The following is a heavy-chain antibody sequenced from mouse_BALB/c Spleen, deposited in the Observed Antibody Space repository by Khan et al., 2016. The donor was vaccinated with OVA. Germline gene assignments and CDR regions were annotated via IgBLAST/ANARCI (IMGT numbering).Heavy chain of an antibody. J-gene: IGHJ3*01. Sequence: EVELVESGGDLVKPGGSLKLSCAASGFTFSSYGMSWVRQTPDKRLEWVATISSGGDYTYYPDSVKGRFTISRDNAKKTLYLQMSSLKSEDTAIYYCASHLTGSFAYWGQGTLVTVSA. V-gene: IGHV5-6*01. CDR2: ISSGGDYT. D-gene: IGHD4-1*01. CDR3: ASHLTGSFAY. CDR1: GFTFSSYG.